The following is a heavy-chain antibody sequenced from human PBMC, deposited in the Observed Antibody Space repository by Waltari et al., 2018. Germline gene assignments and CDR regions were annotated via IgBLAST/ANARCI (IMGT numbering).Heavy chain of an antibody. CDR2: IYHSGST. CDR1: GYSISSGYY. CDR3: ARHYNWFDP. V-gene: IGHV4-38-2*01. J-gene: IGHJ5*02. Sequence: QVQLQESGPGLVKPSETLSLTCAVSGYSISSGYYWGWIRQPPGKGLEWIGSIYHSGSTYYNPSLKGRVTISVDTSKNQFSLKLSSVTAADTAVYYCARHYNWFDPWGQGTLVTVSS.